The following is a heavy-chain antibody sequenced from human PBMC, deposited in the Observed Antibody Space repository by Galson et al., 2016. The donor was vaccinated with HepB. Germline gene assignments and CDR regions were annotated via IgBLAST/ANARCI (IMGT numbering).Heavy chain of an antibody. D-gene: IGHD6-19*01. J-gene: IGHJ4*02. CDR2: MSPNSGNT. CDR3: ARDPSDAIAVAGFDY. V-gene: IGHV1-18*01. Sequence: SVKVSCKASGYTFTSYDINWVRQAAGQGLEWMGWMSPNSGNTNYAQKLQGRVTVTTDTSTSTAYMELRSLRSDDTAVYYCARDPSDAIAVAGFDYWGQGTLVTVSS. CDR1: GYTFTSYD.